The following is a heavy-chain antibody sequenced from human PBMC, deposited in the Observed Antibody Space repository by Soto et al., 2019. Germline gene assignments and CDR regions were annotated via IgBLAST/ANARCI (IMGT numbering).Heavy chain of an antibody. V-gene: IGHV3-23*01. CDR2: LGGADGGT. CDR3: AKLPGYDFWSGYYI. J-gene: IGHJ4*02. Sequence: PGGSLRLSCAASGFTVSSNYMSWVRQAPGKGLEWVSTLGGADGGTYYADSVKGRFTISRDNSKNTLYLQMNSLRAEDTAVYYCAKLPGYDFWSGYYIWGQGTLVTVSS. D-gene: IGHD3-3*01. CDR1: GFTVSSNY.